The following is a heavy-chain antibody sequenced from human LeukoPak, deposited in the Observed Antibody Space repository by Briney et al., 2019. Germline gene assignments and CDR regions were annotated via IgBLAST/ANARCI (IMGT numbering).Heavy chain of an antibody. CDR3: ARDASSSAFDH. J-gene: IGHJ4*02. CDR1: GLTFSRYT. D-gene: IGHD6-6*01. V-gene: IGHV3-21*01. Sequence: GGSLRLSCAAPGLTFSRYTMTWVRQAPGKGLEWVSSISSSSSYIYYAHSVKGRFTISRDNAKNSLFLEMNSLRSEDTAMYYCARDASSSAFDHWGQGTLVTVSS. CDR2: ISSSSSYI.